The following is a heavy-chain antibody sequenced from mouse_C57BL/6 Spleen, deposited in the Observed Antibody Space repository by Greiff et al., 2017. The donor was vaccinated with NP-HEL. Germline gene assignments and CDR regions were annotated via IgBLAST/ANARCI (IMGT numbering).Heavy chain of an antibody. D-gene: IGHD2-12*01. CDR2: INPNNGGT. V-gene: IGHV1-18*01. CDR1: GYSFTGYY. J-gene: IGHJ2*01. Sequence: EVMLVESGPELVKPGASVKISCKASGYSFTGYYMDWVKQSHGKSLEWIGDINPNNGGTIYNQKFKGKATLTVDKSSSTAYMELRSLTSEDTAVYYCARGIYDGYYFDYWGQGTTLTVSS. CDR3: ARGIYDGYYFDY.